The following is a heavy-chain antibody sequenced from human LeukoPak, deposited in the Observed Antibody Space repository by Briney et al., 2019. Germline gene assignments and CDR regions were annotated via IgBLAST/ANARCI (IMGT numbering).Heavy chain of an antibody. D-gene: IGHD5-24*01. V-gene: IGHV1-46*01. CDR2: INPSGGST. Sequence: ASVKVFCKASGYTFTSYYMHWVRQAPGQGLEWMGIINPSGGSTSYAQKFQGRVTMTRDTSTSTVYMELSSLRSEDTAVYYCARHAVEGKWLQFYYFNYWGQGSLVTVSS. CDR1: GYTFTSYY. CDR3: ARHAVEGKWLQFYYFNY. J-gene: IGHJ4*02.